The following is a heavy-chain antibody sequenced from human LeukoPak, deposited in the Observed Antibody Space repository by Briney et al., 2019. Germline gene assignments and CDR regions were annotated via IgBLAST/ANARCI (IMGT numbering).Heavy chain of an antibody. CDR2: IKQDGSEK. V-gene: IGHV3-7*01. D-gene: IGHD3-22*01. CDR3: ARDAIDITMIVVVTYHFDY. Sequence: GGSLRLSCAASGFTFSSYWMSWVRQAPGKGLEWVANIKQDGSEKYYVDSVEGRFTISRDNAKNSLYLQMNSLRAEDTAVYYCARDAIDITMIVVVTYHFDYWGQGTLVTVSS. J-gene: IGHJ4*02. CDR1: GFTFSSYW.